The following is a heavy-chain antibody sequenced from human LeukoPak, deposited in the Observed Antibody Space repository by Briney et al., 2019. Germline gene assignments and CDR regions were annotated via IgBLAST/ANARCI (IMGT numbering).Heavy chain of an antibody. Sequence: ASVKVSCKASGYTFTSYYIHWVRQAPGQGLEWMGLINPNGDSTDYAQKFQGRVTITRDTSASTAYMELSSLRSEDTAVYYCARDEYYYDSSGYYYAYYFDYWGQGTLVTVSS. V-gene: IGHV1-46*01. J-gene: IGHJ4*02. D-gene: IGHD3-22*01. CDR3: ARDEYYYDSSGYYYAYYFDY. CDR2: INPNGDST. CDR1: GYTFTSYY.